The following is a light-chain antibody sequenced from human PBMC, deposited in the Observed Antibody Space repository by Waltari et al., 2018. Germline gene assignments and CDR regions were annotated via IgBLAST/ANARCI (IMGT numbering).Light chain of an antibody. CDR3: YSSDSTGLRV. CDR2: EDT. Sequence: SELTQPPSLSVSPGQTARITCSGHELPRQYAYWFQQKAGQAPRLVRYEDTKRPSGIPERFSGSSSGTVATLTITGAQVDDEADYYCYSSDSTGLRVFGGGTTVVVL. V-gene: IGLV3-10*01. CDR1: ELPRQY. J-gene: IGLJ1*01.